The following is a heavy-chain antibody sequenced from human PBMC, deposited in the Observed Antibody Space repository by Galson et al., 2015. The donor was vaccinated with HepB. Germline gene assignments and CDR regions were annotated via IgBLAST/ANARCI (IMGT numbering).Heavy chain of an antibody. D-gene: IGHD3-10*01. CDR1: GYTFTSYD. CDR3: ARGRGYYGSGSYYGCYYYYGMDV. V-gene: IGHV1-8*01. CDR2: MNPNSGNT. Sequence: SVKVSCKASGYTFTSYDINWVRQATGQGLEWMGWMNPNSGNTGYAQKFQGRVTMTRNTSISTAYMELSSLRSEDTAVYYCARGRGYYGSGSYYGCYYYYGMDVWGQGTTVTVSS. J-gene: IGHJ6*02.